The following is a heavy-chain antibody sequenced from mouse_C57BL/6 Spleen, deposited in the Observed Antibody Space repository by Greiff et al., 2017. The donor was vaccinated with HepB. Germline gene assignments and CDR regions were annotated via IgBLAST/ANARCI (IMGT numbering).Heavy chain of an antibody. V-gene: IGHV5-6*01. CDR1: GFTFSSYG. J-gene: IGHJ3*01. D-gene: IGHD2-1*01. CDR3: ARYGNFTFSAWFAY. CDR2: ISSGGSYT. Sequence: EVKVVESGGDLVKPGGSLKLSCAASGFTFSSYGMSWVRQTPDKRLEWVATISSGGSYTYYPDSVKGRFTISRDNAKNTLYLQMSSLKSEDTAMYYCARYGNFTFSAWFAYWGQGTLVTVSA.